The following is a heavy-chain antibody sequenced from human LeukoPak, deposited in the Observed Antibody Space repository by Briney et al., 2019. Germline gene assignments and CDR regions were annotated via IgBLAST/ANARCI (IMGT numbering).Heavy chain of an antibody. V-gene: IGHV3-48*01. J-gene: IGHJ4*02. CDR1: GFPFSYYT. CDR3: ARDPPAGSLDY. D-gene: IGHD6-25*01. CDR2: ISSSSDTI. Sequence: PGGSLRLSCAVSGFPFSYYTMNWVRQAPGKGLEWISYISSSSDTIYYADSVKGRFTISRDNAKNSLYLQMSSLRAEDTAVYYCARDPPAGSLDYWGQGTLVTVSS.